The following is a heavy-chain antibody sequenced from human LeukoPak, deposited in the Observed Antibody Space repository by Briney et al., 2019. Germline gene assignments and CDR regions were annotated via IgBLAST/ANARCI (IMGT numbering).Heavy chain of an antibody. CDR3: AGVVEAAATPIYYMDV. Sequence: GGSLRLSCAASGFTFSSYEMTWVRQAPGKGLEWVSYISSSGSTIYYADSVKGRFTISRDNAKNSLYLQMNSLRAEDTAVYYCAGVVEAAATPIYYMDVWGKGTTVTVSS. CDR2: ISSSGSTI. CDR1: GFTFSSYE. V-gene: IGHV3-48*03. J-gene: IGHJ6*03. D-gene: IGHD6-13*01.